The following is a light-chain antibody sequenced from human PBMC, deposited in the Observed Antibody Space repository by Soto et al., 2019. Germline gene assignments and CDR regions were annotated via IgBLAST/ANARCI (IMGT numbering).Light chain of an antibody. J-gene: IGKJ2*01. CDR1: QSISSW. V-gene: IGKV1-5*01. Sequence: DIQMTQSPSTLSASVGDSVTITCRASQSISSWLAWYQQKPGKAPKLLIYEASSLESVVPSRFSGSGSGTEFTLTISSLQPDDFATYYCQQYNSYSYTFGQGTKLEIK. CDR3: QQYNSYSYT. CDR2: EAS.